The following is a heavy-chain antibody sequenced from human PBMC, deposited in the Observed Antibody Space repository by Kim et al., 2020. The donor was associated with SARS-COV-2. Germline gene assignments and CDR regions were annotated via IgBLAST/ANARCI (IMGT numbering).Heavy chain of an antibody. CDR1: GYSISSGYY. J-gene: IGHJ4*02. CDR2: IYHSGST. D-gene: IGHD6-13*01. V-gene: IGHV4-38-2*02. CDR3: ARVSSSWRGYFDY. Sequence: SETLSLTCTVSGYSISSGYYWGWIRQSPGKGLEWIGSIYHSGSTYYNPSLKSRVTISVDTSKNQFSLKLSSVTAADTAVYYCARVSSSWRGYFDYWGQGTLVTVSS.